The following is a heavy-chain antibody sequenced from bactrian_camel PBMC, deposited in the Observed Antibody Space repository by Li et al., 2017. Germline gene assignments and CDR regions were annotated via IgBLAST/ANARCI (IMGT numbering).Heavy chain of an antibody. J-gene: IGHJ4*01. D-gene: IGHD6*01. CDR1: GFTFGSYA. CDR3: AKEGVGSWEFRH. Sequence: QLVESGGGLVQPGGSLRLSCAAPGFTFGSYAMIWVRQAPGKGLEWVSYLSSGGASTYYADSVKGRFTISRDNAKNTLYLQLNSLKTEDTAMYYCAKEGVGSWEFRHWGQGTQVTVS. CDR2: LSSGGAST. V-gene: IGHV3S31*01.